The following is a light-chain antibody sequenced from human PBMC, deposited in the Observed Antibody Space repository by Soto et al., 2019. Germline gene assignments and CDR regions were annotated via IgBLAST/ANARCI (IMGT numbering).Light chain of an antibody. CDR3: CSSAGTATWF. CDR1: SSNFGPYNL. Sequence: QSALTQPRSVSGSPGQSVTISCTGTSSNFGPYNLGSWFQQYPGKAPKLIIYYINERPSGVPDRFSGSKSGNTASLTISGLQAEDEADYYCCSSAGTATWFFGGGTKLTVL. V-gene: IGLV2-11*01. CDR2: YIN. J-gene: IGLJ2*01.